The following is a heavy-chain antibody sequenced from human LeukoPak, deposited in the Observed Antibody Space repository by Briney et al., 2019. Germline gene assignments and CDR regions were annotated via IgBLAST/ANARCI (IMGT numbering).Heavy chain of an antibody. D-gene: IGHD6-25*01. CDR1: RLTFITSS. CDR2: NDSTSTYN. Sequence: GRSLRLACAVARLTFITSSTNSASHAPGEWLNWVTYNDSTSTYNFYADSLKGRVTITRDNAKNSLILHMNSLRAEDTAVYYCVAAAGYYFDYWGQGTLVTVSS. CDR3: VAAAGYYFDY. J-gene: IGHJ4*02. V-gene: IGHV3-21*01.